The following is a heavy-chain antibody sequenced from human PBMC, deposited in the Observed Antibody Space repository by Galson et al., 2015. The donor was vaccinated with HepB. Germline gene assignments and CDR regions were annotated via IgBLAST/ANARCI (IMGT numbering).Heavy chain of an antibody. CDR3: ARYPVDDDSSGYYPPHFDY. CDR2: IYYSGST. Sequence: ETLSLTCTVSGGSISSYYWSWIRQPPGKGLEWIGYIYYSGSTNYNPSLKSRVTISVDTSKNQFSLKLSSVTAADTAVYYCARYPVDDDSSGYYPPHFDYWGQGTLVTVSS. CDR1: GGSISSYY. J-gene: IGHJ4*02. D-gene: IGHD3-22*01. V-gene: IGHV4-59*01.